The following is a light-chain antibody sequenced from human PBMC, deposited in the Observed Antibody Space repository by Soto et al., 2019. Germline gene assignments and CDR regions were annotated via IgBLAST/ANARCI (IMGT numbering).Light chain of an antibody. V-gene: IGKV1-5*03. CDR2: NAS. CDR1: HSIGTW. J-gene: IGKJ2*01. Sequence: DIQMTQSPSTLSASVGDRVSITCRASHSIGTWLAWHQQKPGKAPKSLINNASNLETVVPSRFNASGSGTEFTLTISSLQTDDFATYFFQHDNTYPYTFGQGTKMEIK. CDR3: QHDNTYPYT.